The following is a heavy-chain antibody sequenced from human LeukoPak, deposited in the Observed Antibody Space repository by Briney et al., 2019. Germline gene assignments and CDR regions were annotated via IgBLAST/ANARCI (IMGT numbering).Heavy chain of an antibody. V-gene: IGHV3-30*02. CDR2: IWYDGSNK. J-gene: IGHJ3*02. CDR3: AKDHGATVVVTPSIDDAFDI. Sequence: TEGSLRLSCAASGFTFSSYGMHWVRQAPGKGLEWVTFIWYDGSNKYYADSVKGRFTISRDNSKNTLYLQMNSLRAEDTAVYYCAKDHGATVVVTPSIDDAFDIWGQGTMVTVSS. D-gene: IGHD3-22*01. CDR1: GFTFSSYG.